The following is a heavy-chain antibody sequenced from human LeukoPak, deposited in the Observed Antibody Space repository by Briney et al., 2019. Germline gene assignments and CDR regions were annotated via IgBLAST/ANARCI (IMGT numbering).Heavy chain of an antibody. CDR1: GYSFTNYG. D-gene: IGHD4-17*01. CDR2: ISAYNDNT. J-gene: IGHJ4*02. CDR3: ASGADDGDWPPFDY. Sequence: ASVKVSCKASGYSFTNYGISWVRQAPGQGLEWMGWISAYNDNTNYAQKLQGRVTMTTDTSTSTAYMELSSLRSEDTAVYYCASGADDGDWPPFDYWGQGTLVTVSS. V-gene: IGHV1-18*01.